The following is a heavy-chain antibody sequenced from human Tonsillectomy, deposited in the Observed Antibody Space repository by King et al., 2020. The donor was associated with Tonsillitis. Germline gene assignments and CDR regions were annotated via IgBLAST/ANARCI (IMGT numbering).Heavy chain of an antibody. D-gene: IGHD2-2*01. CDR3: AKDVGLLPAAILDY. CDR1: GLTFSSFG. V-gene: IGHV3-30*18. J-gene: IGHJ4*02. Sequence: VQLVESGGGVVQPGRSLRLSCAASGLTFSSFGMHWVRQAPGKWLEWVVFISYDASREYYAHSVKVRFTTSRDNSKNTRFLQMDSLRVEGTGVYYCAKDVGLLPAAILDYWGQGTLVAVPS. CDR2: ISYDASRE.